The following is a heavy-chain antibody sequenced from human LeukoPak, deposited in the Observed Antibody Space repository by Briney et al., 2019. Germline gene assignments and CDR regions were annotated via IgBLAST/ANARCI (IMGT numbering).Heavy chain of an antibody. CDR2: IDSSNNYI. Sequence: AGGSLRLSCTASGFTFGDYAMSWFRQAPGKGLEWVSSIDSSNNYIYYADSVKGRFTISRDNAKNSLYLQMNSLRAEDTAVYYCARELGIREAFDYWGQGTLVTVSS. V-gene: IGHV3-21*01. CDR1: GFTFGDYA. J-gene: IGHJ4*02. CDR3: ARELGIREAFDY. D-gene: IGHD7-27*01.